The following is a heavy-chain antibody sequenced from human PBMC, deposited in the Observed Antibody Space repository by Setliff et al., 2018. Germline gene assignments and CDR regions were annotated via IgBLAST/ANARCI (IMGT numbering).Heavy chain of an antibody. J-gene: IGHJ4*02. CDR3: ARDNTIVGATDY. Sequence: PSETLSLTCSVYGESFSNNYWSWIRQSPGKGLEWIGESDHGGNTTIHPSLKSRLTMSVDTSKNQFSLKLSSVTAADTAVYFCARDNTIVGATDYWGQGTLVTVSS. V-gene: IGHV4-34*01. D-gene: IGHD1-26*01. CDR1: GESFSNNY. CDR2: SDHGGNT.